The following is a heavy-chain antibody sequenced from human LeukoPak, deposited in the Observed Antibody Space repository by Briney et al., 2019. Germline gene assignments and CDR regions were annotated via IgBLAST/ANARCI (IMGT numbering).Heavy chain of an antibody. Sequence: PGGSLRLSCAASGFSFSIHWMIWARQAPGKGLEWVATINPDGTEKRYVDSVKGRFTISRDNGKNSLYLQMSSLRAEDTAVYYCVRDDRGIAVGSRDHGAQGTLVTVSS. CDR3: VRDDRGIAVGSRDH. CDR1: GFSFSIHW. D-gene: IGHD6-19*01. V-gene: IGHV3-7*03. CDR2: INPDGTEK. J-gene: IGHJ4*02.